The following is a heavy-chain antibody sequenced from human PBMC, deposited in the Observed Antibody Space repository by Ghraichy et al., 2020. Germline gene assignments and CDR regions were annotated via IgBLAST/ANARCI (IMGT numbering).Heavy chain of an antibody. CDR1: GGSNSSYY. CDR2: IYYSGST. CDR3: ARDVVPSATKYGLDV. D-gene: IGHD2-2*01. J-gene: IGHJ6*02. Sequence: SQTLSLTCTVSGGSNSSYYWNWIRQPPGKGLEWIGYIYYSGSTNYNSSLKSRVTISVDPSKNQFSLKLSSVTAADTAVYYCARDVVPSATKYGLDVWGQGTTVTVSS. V-gene: IGHV4-59*01.